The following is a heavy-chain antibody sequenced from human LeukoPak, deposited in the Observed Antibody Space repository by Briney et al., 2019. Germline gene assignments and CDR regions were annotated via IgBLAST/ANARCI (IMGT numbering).Heavy chain of an antibody. D-gene: IGHD3-10*01. CDR3: AKSNGYGLVDI. CDR1: GGSISSYY. V-gene: IGHV4-59*12. CDR2: IYNSGST. J-gene: IGHJ3*02. Sequence: SETLSLTCTVSGGSISSYYWSWIRQPPGKGLEWVGYIYNSGSTFYNPSLASRVTISVDTSRNQFSLKLNSVTAADTAVYYCAKSNGYGLVDIWGQGTMVTVSS.